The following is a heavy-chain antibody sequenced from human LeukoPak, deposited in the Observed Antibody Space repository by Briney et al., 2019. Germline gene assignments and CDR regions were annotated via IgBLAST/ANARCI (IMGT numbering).Heavy chain of an antibody. J-gene: IGHJ4*02. CDR3: ARHETYYYDSSGYV. D-gene: IGHD3-22*01. V-gene: IGHV4-34*01. CDR2: INHSGST. Sequence: PSETLSLTCAVYGGSFSGYYWSWIRQPPGKGLEWIGEINHSGSTNYNPSLKSRVTISVDTSKNQFSLKLSSVTAADTAVYYCARHETYYYDSSGYVWGQGTLVTVSS. CDR1: GGSFSGYY.